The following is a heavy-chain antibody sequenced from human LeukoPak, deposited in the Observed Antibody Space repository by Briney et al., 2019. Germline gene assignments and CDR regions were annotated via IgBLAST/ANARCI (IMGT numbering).Heavy chain of an antibody. CDR1: GYTLTELS. CDR2: FDPEDGET. J-gene: IGHJ3*02. D-gene: IGHD2-2*01. Sequence: ASVKVSCKVSGYTLTELSMHWVRQAPGKGLEWMGGFDPEDGETIYAQKFQGRVTMTEDTSTDTAYMELSSLRSEDTAVYYCARVSCSSTSCYDAFDIWGQGTMVTVSS. CDR3: ARVSCSSTSCYDAFDI. V-gene: IGHV1-24*01.